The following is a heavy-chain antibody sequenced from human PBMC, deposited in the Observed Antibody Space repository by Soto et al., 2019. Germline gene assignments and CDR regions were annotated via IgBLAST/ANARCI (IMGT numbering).Heavy chain of an antibody. Sequence: SETLSLTCTVSGDSISSSYWSWIRQSPGKGLEWIGYIYYSGSTNYNPSLKSRVTISINTSKKQFSLKLTSVTAADTAVFYCARLYPFYDFSTGSQMFAFDVWGQGTVVTVSS. D-gene: IGHD3-3*01. CDR2: IYYSGST. J-gene: IGHJ3*01. V-gene: IGHV4-59*01. CDR1: GDSISSSY. CDR3: ARLYPFYDFSTGSQMFAFDV.